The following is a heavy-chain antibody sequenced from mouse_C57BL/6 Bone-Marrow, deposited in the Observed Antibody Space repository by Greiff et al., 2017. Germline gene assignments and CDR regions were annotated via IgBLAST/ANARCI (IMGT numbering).Heavy chain of an antibody. CDR3: ARKRYYGSSPYFDY. V-gene: IGHV1-47*01. D-gene: IGHD1-1*01. J-gene: IGHJ2*01. CDR1: GYTFTTYP. CDR2: FHPYNDDT. Sequence: VMLVESGAELVKPGASVKMSCKASGYTFTTYPIEWMKQNPGKSLEWIGNFHPYNDDTKYNEKFKGKATLTVEKSSSTVYLELSRLTSDDSAVYYGARKRYYGSSPYFDYWGQGTTLTVSS.